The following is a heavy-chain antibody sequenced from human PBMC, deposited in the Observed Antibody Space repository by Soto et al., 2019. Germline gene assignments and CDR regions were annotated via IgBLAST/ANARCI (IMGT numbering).Heavy chain of an antibody. V-gene: IGHV2-5*02. Sequence: SGPTLVKPTQTLTLTCTFSGFSLSTSGVGVGWIRQPPGKALEWLALIYWDVDNRYSPSLKSRLTITKDTSKNQVVLTMTTMYPVDTAPYYCAPGDVVVVSASLFSFDIWGQGTMVTVSS. CDR3: APGDVVVVSASLFSFDI. D-gene: IGHD2-15*01. CDR1: GFSLSTSGVG. CDR2: IYWDVDN. J-gene: IGHJ3*02.